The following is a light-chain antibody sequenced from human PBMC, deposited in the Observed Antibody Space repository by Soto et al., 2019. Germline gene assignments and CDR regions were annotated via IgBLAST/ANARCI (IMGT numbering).Light chain of an antibody. V-gene: IGKV3-20*01. Sequence: EIVLTQSPGTLSLSPGERATLSCRASQSVSSSYLAWYQQKPGQAPRLLIYGESSRATGIPDRFSGSGSGTDCTLTISRREPEDVAVYYCHQYDNSPLPFGGGTKVEIK. CDR2: GES. CDR3: HQYDNSPLP. J-gene: IGKJ4*01. CDR1: QSVSSSY.